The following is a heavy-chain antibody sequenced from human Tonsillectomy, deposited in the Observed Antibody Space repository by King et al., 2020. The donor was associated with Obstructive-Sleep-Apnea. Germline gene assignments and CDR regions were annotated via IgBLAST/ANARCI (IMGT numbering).Heavy chain of an antibody. CDR3: AKKGGGYCSGGSCYSGTFDY. V-gene: IGHV3-23*04. D-gene: IGHD2-15*01. CDR1: GFTFSSYA. J-gene: IGHJ4*02. Sequence: VQLVESGGGLVQPGGSLRLSCAASGFTFSSYAMSWVRQAPGKGLEWVSAISGSGGSTYYADSVKGRFTISRDNSKNTLYLQMNSLRAEDTAVYYCAKKGGGYCSGGSCYSGTFDYWGRGTLVTVSS. CDR2: ISGSGGST.